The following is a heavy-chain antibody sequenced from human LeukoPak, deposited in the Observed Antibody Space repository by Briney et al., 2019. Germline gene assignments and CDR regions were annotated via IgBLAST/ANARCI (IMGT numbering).Heavy chain of an antibody. Sequence: SETLSLTCTVSGGSFSIYYWSWIRQPAGKGLEWIGRIYTSGSTSYNPSLKSRVTLSVDTSKNQFSLNLSSLTAADTAVYYCARGDRRGSPYSSGWDDAFDIWGQGTMVTVSS. CDR1: GGSFSIYY. D-gene: IGHD6-19*01. CDR3: ARGDRRGSPYSSGWDDAFDI. V-gene: IGHV4-4*07. CDR2: IYTSGST. J-gene: IGHJ3*02.